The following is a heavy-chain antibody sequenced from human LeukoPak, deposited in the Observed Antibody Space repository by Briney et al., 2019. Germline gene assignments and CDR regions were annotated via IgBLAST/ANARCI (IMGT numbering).Heavy chain of an antibody. CDR3: AKVGEGIFGVVTRPFLSYYYMDV. CDR2: ISSSGNNI. J-gene: IGHJ6*03. D-gene: IGHD3-3*01. CDR1: GFTFSSYA. V-gene: IGHV3-48*04. Sequence: PGGSLRLSCAASGFTFSSYAMSWVRQAPGKGLEWVSCISSSGNNIYYTNSVKGRFTISRDNAKNSLFLQMTGLRADDTAVYYCAKVGEGIFGVVTRPFLSYYYMDVWGKGTTVTVSS.